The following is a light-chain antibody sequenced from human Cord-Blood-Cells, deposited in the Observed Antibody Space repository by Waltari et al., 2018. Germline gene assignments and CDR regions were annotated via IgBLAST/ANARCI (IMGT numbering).Light chain of an antibody. Sequence: QPALTQPPSASGSPGQSVTISCTGTSSDVGGYNYVSWYQQHPGKAPKLMIYEVSKRPSGVPDRFSGSKSGNTASLTVSGLQAEDEADYYCSSYAGSNNLVFGGGTKLTVI. V-gene: IGLV2-8*01. CDR3: SSYAGSNNLV. CDR1: SSDVGGYNY. J-gene: IGLJ2*01. CDR2: EVS.